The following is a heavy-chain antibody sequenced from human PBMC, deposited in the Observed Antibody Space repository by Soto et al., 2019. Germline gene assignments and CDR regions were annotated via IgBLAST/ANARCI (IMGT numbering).Heavy chain of an antibody. V-gene: IGHV3-11*01. D-gene: IGHD2-2*01. J-gene: IGHJ3*02. Sequence: QVQLVESGGGLVKPGGSLRLSCVASGFTFSDYYMSWIRQAPGKGLEWVSYISSSGSTIYYADSVKGRFTISRDNAKNSRYLQMNSLRGEDTAVYYCARVGGYCISTSCYDAFDIRGQGTMVTVSS. CDR3: ARVGGYCISTSCYDAFDI. CDR1: GFTFSDYY. CDR2: ISSSGSTI.